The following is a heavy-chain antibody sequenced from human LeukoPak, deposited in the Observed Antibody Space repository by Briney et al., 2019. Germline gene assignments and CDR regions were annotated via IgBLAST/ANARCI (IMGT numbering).Heavy chain of an antibody. D-gene: IGHD6-19*01. CDR3: VKDLSGWYSFDY. V-gene: IGHV3-64D*09. CDR1: GFTFSSCA. CDR2: INDYGTTT. Sequence: GGSLRLSCSASGFTFSSCAMHWVRQAPGMGLEYVSGINDYGTTTHYGDSVRGRVTISRDDSKNTVHLQMSSLRAEDTAVYYCVKDLSGWYSFDYWGQATLVTVS. J-gene: IGHJ4*02.